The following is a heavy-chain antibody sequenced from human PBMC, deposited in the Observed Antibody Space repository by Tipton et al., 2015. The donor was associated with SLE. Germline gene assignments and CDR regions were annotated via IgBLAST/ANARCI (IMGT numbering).Heavy chain of an antibody. V-gene: IGHV4-34*01. CDR1: AGSFTGYY. D-gene: IGHD5-12*01. CDR3: AKSGFGRGSYFHH. J-gene: IGHJ1*01. CDR2: IDHTGST. Sequence: TLSLTCKVSAGSFTGYYWSWVRQSPTKGLEWIGEIDHTGSTNYNPAHKSRVTISVDTSKNQFSLRQTSVTAADTAVYYCAKSGFGRGSYFHHWGQGTLVSVSS.